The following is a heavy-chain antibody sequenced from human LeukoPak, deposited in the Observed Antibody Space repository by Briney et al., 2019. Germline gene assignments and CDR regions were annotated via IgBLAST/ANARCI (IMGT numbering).Heavy chain of an antibody. J-gene: IGHJ6*03. D-gene: IGHD3-22*01. V-gene: IGHV1-69*06. Sequence: GASVKVSCKASGGTFSSYAISWVRQAPGQGLEWMGGIIPIFGTANYAQKFQGRVTITADKSTSTAYMELSSLRSEDTAVYYCAMERDYYDSSGYYLGSPYYYYYMDVWGKGTTVTVSS. CDR2: IIPIFGTA. CDR1: GGTFSSYA. CDR3: AMERDYYDSSGYYLGSPYYYYYMDV.